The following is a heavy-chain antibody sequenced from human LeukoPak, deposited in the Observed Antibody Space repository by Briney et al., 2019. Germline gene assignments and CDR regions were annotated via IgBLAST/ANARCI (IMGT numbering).Heavy chain of an antibody. CDR3: ARGTPIYYDSSGYYFDY. CDR2: IYYSGST. CDR1: GGSISSGGYY. J-gene: IGHJ4*02. V-gene: IGHV4-31*03. D-gene: IGHD3-22*01. Sequence: SQTLSLTCTVSGGSISSGGYYWSWIRQHPGKGPEWIGYIYYSGSTYYNPSLKSRVTISVDTSKNQFSLKLSSVTAADTAVYYCARGTPIYYDSSGYYFDYWGQGTLVTVSS.